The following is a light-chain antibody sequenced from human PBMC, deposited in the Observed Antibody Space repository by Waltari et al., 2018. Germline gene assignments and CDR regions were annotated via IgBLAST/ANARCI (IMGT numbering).Light chain of an antibody. CDR1: QSVSNN. CDR3: QQYNNWPLT. CDR2: GAS. Sequence: EIVMTQSPATLSVSPGERATLSCRASQSVSNNLAWYQQKPGQAPRLLIYGASTRATGIPARGSGSGSGTEFTLTISSLQSEDFAVYFCQQYNNWPLTFGGGTKVEIK. V-gene: IGKV3-15*01. J-gene: IGKJ4*01.